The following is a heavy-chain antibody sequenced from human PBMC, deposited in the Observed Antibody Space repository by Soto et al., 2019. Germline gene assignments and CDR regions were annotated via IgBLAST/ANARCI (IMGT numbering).Heavy chain of an antibody. D-gene: IGHD6-19*01. CDR1: GFNFSSYV. CDR3: ARDGPWLPRDGLKSSYCFDY. CDR2: IWYDGGNK. V-gene: IGHV3-33*01. J-gene: IGHJ4*02. Sequence: QVQLVESGGGVVQPGRSLRLSCAASGFNFSSYVMHWVRQAPGKGLEWVAVIWYDGGNKYYADSVKGRFTISRDNSKNTLYLQMNSLRAEDTAVYYCARDGPWLPRDGLKSSYCFDYWGQGTLVTVSS.